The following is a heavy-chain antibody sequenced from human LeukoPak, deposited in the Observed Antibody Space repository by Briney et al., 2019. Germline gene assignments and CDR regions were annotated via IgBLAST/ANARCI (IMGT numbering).Heavy chain of an antibody. D-gene: IGHD1-20*01. CDR2: IFYSGST. CDR3: ARRHQDNWNYLDY. CDR1: GGSISSGGSY. J-gene: IGHJ4*02. Sequence: PSETLSLTCTVSGGSISSGGSYWTWIRQHPGKGLEWIGYIFYSGSTYYNPSLKSRVTISVDTSKNQFSLKLSSVTAADTAVYYCARRHQDNWNYLDYWGQGTLVTVSS. V-gene: IGHV4-30-4*08.